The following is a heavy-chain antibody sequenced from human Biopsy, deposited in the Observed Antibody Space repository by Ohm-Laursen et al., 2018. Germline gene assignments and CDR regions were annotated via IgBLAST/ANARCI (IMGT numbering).Heavy chain of an antibody. V-gene: IGHV1-2*02. CDR1: GDAFLGYY. J-gene: IGHJ4*02. CDR3: ARDLLEWSLPS. CDR2: IYPNSGDT. Sequence: SAKVSCKASGDAFLGYYLHWVRQAPGQGLEWMGSIYPNSGDTDFAQKFQGRVSMTRDTSVSTAYLELSSLRSDNTAIYYCARDLLEWSLPSWGQGTLVTVSS. D-gene: IGHD3-3*01.